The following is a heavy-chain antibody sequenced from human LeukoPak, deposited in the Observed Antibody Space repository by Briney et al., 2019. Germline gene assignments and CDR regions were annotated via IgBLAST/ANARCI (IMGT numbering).Heavy chain of an antibody. CDR1: GFNFRAYW. J-gene: IGHJ4*02. Sequence: GGSLRLSCTTSGFNFRAYWMGWFRQAPGKGLEWVANIHQHGSKENYLDSVKGRFTISRDNAKSSIYLQMNSLRAEDTAIYYCARGGTVTNFGYWGQGTLVTVSS. CDR2: IHQHGSKE. CDR3: ARGGTVTNFGY. D-gene: IGHD4-17*01. V-gene: IGHV3-7*03.